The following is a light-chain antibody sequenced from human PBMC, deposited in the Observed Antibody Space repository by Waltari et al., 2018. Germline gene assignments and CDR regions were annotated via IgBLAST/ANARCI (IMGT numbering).Light chain of an antibody. V-gene: IGLV2-14*01. CDR1: TSDVGAYDF. CDR3: SSYTTSSAPGV. CDR2: EVS. Sequence: QSALTQPASVSGSPGQSITISCSGTTSDVGAYDFVSSYQQHPGKAPHLIIYEVSNRPSGISNRFAASKSGNTASLTISGLQAEDEADYYCSSYTTSSAPGVFGTGTRVTVL. J-gene: IGLJ1*01.